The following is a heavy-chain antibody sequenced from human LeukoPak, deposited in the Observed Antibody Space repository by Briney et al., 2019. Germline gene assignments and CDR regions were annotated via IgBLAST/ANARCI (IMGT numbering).Heavy chain of an antibody. D-gene: IGHD3-3*01. CDR2: IRSKTDGGTT. J-gene: IGHJ1*01. CDR1: GFTFRDAW. V-gene: IGHV3-15*01. Sequence: GGSLRLSCAASGFTFRDAWMTWVRQAPGKGLEWGGRIRSKTDGGTTDYAVSVQGRFTISRDDSKNTLYLQVSSLKTEDTAVYYCAKHIYGVVSIQQWGQGTLVTVSS. CDR3: AKHIYGVVSIQQ.